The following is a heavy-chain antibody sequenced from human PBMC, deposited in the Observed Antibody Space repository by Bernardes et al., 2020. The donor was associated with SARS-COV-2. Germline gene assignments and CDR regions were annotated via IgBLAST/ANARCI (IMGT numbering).Heavy chain of an antibody. CDR1: GFTFSSYG. V-gene: IGHV3-33*01. D-gene: IGHD3-22*01. CDR2: IWYDGSNK. J-gene: IGHJ4*02. Sequence: VGSLSLSCAASGFTFSSYGMHWVRQAPGKGLEWVAVIWYDGSNKYYADSVKGRFTISRDNSKNTLYLQMNSLRAEDTAVYYCAREDSTYYYDSSGYPLDYWGQGTLVTVSS. CDR3: AREDSTYYYDSSGYPLDY.